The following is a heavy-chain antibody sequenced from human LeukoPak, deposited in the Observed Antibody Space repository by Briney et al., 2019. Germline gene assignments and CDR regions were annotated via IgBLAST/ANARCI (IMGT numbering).Heavy chain of an antibody. CDR1: GYTFTSYH. J-gene: IGHJ4*02. V-gene: IGHV1-46*01. CDR2: INPSGGST. D-gene: IGHD2-15*01. Sequence: ASVKVSCKASGYTFTSYHMHWVRQAPGQGLEWMGIINPSGGSTSYAQKFQGRVTMTRDMSTSTVYMELSSLRSEDTAVYYCARERNGTYSSDYYFDYWGQGTLVTVSS. CDR3: ARERNGTYSSDYYFDY.